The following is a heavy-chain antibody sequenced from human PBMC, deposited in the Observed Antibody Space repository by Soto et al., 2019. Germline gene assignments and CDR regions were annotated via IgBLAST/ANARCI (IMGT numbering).Heavy chain of an antibody. CDR2: INPSGGST. Sequence: QVQLVQSGAEVKKPGASGKVSCKASGSTFTSYYMHWVRQAPGQGLEWMGIINPSGGSTSYAQKFQGRVTMTRDTSTSTVYMELSSLRSEDTAVYYCARDLGRSSSRGGGLDVWGQGTTVTVSS. V-gene: IGHV1-46*01. CDR1: GSTFTSYY. CDR3: ARDLGRSSSRGGGLDV. J-gene: IGHJ6*02. D-gene: IGHD6-6*01.